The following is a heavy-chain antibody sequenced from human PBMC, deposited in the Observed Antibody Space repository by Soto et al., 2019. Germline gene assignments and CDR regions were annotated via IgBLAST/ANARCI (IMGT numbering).Heavy chain of an antibody. CDR3: ARDPKTTGGQHWAFNYFDS. CDR2: ISARGGST. V-gene: IGHV3-23*01. D-gene: IGHD2-8*02. Sequence: GGSLRLSCAASGFTFSSYTMNWVRQAPGKGLEWVSLISARGGSTYYADSVKGRFTISRDSSKSTLYLHVDSLRPEDAAVYYCARDPKTTGGQHWAFNYFDSWGQGTLVTVSS. CDR1: GFTFSSYT. J-gene: IGHJ4*02.